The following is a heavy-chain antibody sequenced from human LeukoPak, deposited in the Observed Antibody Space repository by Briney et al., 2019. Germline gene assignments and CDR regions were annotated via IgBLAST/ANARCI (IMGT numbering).Heavy chain of an antibody. D-gene: IGHD1-26*01. Sequence: GASVKVSCKASGYTFTGYYIHWVRQAPGQGLEWMGWINPNSGGTNYAQKFQGRVTMTRDTSISTAYMELSRLRSDDTAVYYCARAQQVGATAPGYWGQGTLVTVSS. CDR1: GYTFTGYY. CDR3: ARAQQVGATAPGY. V-gene: IGHV1-2*02. J-gene: IGHJ4*02. CDR2: INPNSGGT.